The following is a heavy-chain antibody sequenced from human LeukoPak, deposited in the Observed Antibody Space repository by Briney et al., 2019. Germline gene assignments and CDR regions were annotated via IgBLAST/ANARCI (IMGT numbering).Heavy chain of an antibody. CDR1: GFTFSSYW. Sequence: PGGSLRLSCVASGFTFSSYWMAWVRRAPGTGLEWVANVKQDESEKHYIDSVKGRFTISRDNAKNSVYLQMNGLRAEDTAVYYCARDSGGSLDYWGQGTLVSVSS. CDR2: VKQDESEK. D-gene: IGHD2-15*01. V-gene: IGHV3-7*03. J-gene: IGHJ4*02. CDR3: ARDSGGSLDY.